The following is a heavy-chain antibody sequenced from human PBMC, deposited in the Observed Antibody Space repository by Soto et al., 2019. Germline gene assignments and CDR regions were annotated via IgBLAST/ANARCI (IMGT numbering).Heavy chain of an antibody. CDR2: INHSGST. CDR3: ARSMTTVTTAAFDI. Sequence: SETLSLTCAVYGGSFSGYYWIWIRQPPGKGLEWIGEINHSGSTNYNPSLKSRVTISVDTSKNQFSLKLSSVTAADTAVYYCARSMTTVTTAAFDIWGQGTMVTVSS. J-gene: IGHJ3*02. CDR1: GGSFSGYY. V-gene: IGHV4-34*01. D-gene: IGHD4-17*01.